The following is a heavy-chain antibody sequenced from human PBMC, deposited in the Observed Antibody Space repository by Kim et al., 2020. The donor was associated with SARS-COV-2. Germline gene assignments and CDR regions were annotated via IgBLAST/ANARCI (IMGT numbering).Heavy chain of an antibody. V-gene: IGHV1-2*06. CDR1: GYNFALHY. Sequence: ASVKVSCKASGYNFALHYVHWVRQAPGQGLEWMGRISPISGDTNYAQKFQGRVTMTRDTSVSTAYVDLSGLRSDDTAVYYCARDDWNYGMDVWGQGTMVSVSS. CDR3: ARDDWNYGMDV. J-gene: IGHJ6*02. D-gene: IGHD1-1*01. CDR2: ISPISGDT.